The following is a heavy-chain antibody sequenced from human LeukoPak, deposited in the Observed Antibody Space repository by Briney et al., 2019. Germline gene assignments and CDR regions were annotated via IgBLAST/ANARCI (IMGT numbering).Heavy chain of an antibody. CDR1: SGSINSYY. V-gene: IGHV4-4*07. D-gene: IGHD3-16*01. Sequence: PSETLSLTCTVSSGSINSYYWGWVRQPAGRGLEWIGRIYTTGKTDYNPSLKRRLTMSVDTSKRQFSLNLMSGTAADTAIDYCARHGYTASHYFLDFWSQGTLVTVSS. CDR3: ARHGYTASHYFLDF. J-gene: IGHJ4*02. CDR2: IYTTGKT.